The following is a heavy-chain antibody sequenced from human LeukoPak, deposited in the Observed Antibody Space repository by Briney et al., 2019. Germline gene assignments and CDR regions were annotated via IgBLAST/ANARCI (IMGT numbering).Heavy chain of an antibody. V-gene: IGHV1-2*02. CDR2: INPHSGGT. CDR1: GYTFTGYY. J-gene: IGHJ1*01. CDR3: VRGVAQGSGD. D-gene: IGHD3-10*01. Sequence: ASVKDSCKGSGYTFTGYYVHWVRQAPGQGLEWMGWINPHSGGTSYAQTFQGRVTMTSDTSISTAYMELSGLKSDDTAVYYCVRGVAQGSGDWGQGTLVTVSS.